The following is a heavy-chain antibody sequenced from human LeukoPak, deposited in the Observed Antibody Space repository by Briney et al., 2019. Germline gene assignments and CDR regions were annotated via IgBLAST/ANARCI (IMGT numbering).Heavy chain of an antibody. CDR1: GGTFSSYA. D-gene: IGHD6-13*01. V-gene: IGHV1-69*05. J-gene: IGHJ3*02. CDR3: ARGAAARLDDAFDI. Sequence: ASVKVSCKASGGTFSSYAISWVRQAPGQGLEWMGGIIPIFGTANYAQKFQGRVTITTDESTSTACMELSSLRSEDTAVYYCARGAAARLDDAFDIWGQGTMVTVSS. CDR2: IIPIFGTA.